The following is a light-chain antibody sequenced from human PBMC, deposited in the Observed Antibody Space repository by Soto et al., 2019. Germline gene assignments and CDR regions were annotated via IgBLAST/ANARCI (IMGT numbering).Light chain of an antibody. CDR1: SSDVGGYNY. V-gene: IGLV2-14*01. J-gene: IGLJ3*02. CDR3: SSYTSSSTRV. Sequence: QPVLTQPASVSGSPGQSITISCTGTSSDVGGYNYVSWYQQHPGKAPKLIIYDVSNRPSGVSNRFSGSKSGSTASLTISGLQAEDEADYYCSSYTSSSTRVFGGGTKLTVL. CDR2: DVS.